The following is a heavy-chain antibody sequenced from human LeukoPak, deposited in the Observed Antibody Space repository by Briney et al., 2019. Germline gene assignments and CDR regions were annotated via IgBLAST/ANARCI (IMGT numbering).Heavy chain of an antibody. CDR3: ARVGYCTNGVCYVPEYYFDY. D-gene: IGHD2-8*01. CDR1: GGSISSSSYY. J-gene: IGHJ4*02. CDR2: IYYSGST. V-gene: IGHV4-39*07. Sequence: SETLSLTCSLSGGSISSSSYYWAWIRQPPGKGLEWIGSIYYSGSTYYNPSLKSRVTISVDTSKNQFSLKLSSVTAADTAVYYCARVGYCTNGVCYVPEYYFDYWGQGTLATVSS.